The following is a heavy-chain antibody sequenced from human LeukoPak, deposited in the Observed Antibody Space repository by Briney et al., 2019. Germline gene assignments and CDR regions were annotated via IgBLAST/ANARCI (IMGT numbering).Heavy chain of an antibody. CDR2: ISSSGGST. J-gene: IGHJ4*02. CDR1: GFTFSSYG. CDR3: AKDGSRGYYDILTGYYPHY. D-gene: IGHD3-9*01. V-gene: IGHV3-23*01. Sequence: GGSLRLSCAASGFTFSSYGMSWVRQAPGKGLEWVSAISSSGGSTYYADSVKGRFTISRDNSKNTLYLQMNSLRAEDTAVYYCAKDGSRGYYDILTGYYPHYWGQGTLVTVSS.